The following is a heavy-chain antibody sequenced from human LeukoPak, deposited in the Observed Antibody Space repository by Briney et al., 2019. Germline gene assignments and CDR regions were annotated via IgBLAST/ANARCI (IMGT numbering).Heavy chain of an antibody. CDR3: ARVGRDGYNYFDY. V-gene: IGHV4-59*01. CDR1: GGSISSYY. J-gene: IGHJ4*02. CDR2: IYYSGST. Sequence: SETLSLTCTVSGGSISSYYWSWIRQPPGKGLEWIGYIYYSGSTNYNPSLMSRVTISVDTSKNQFSLKLSSVTAADTAVYYCARVGRDGYNYFDYWGQGTLVTVSS. D-gene: IGHD5-24*01.